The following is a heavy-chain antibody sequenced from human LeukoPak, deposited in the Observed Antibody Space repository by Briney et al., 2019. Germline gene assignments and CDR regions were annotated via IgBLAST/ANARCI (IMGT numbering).Heavy chain of an antibody. CDR2: INPNSGGT. Sequence: ASVKVSCKASGGTFSSYAISWVRQAPGQGLEWMGWINPNSGGTNYAQKFQGRVTMTRDTSISTAYMELSRLRSDDTAVYYCARDPRAIAAAVPNWFDPWGQGTLVTVSS. CDR1: GGTFSSYA. V-gene: IGHV1-2*02. J-gene: IGHJ5*02. D-gene: IGHD6-13*01. CDR3: ARDPRAIAAAVPNWFDP.